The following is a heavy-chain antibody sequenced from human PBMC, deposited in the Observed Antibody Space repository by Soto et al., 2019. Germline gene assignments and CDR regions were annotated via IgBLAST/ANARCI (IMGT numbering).Heavy chain of an antibody. CDR2: IKQEGSEK. J-gene: IGHJ6*03. CDR1: GFTFSSYW. D-gene: IGHD2-15*01. V-gene: IGHV3-7*01. Sequence: GGSLRLSCAASGFTFSSYWMSWVRQAPGKGLEWVANIKQEGSEKYYVDSVKGRFTISRDNAKNSLYLQMNSLRAEDTAVYYCARETRYCSGGSCYSGGYYYYYYMDVWGKGTTVTVSS. CDR3: ARETRYCSGGSCYSGGYYYYYYMDV.